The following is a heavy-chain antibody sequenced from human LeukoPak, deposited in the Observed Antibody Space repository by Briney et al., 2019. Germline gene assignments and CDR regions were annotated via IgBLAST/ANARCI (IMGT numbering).Heavy chain of an antibody. CDR3: ARQTYNYYMDV. Sequence: PSETLSLTCTVSGGSISSGSYYWSWIRQPAGKGLEWIGRIYTSGSTIYNPSLKSRVTISLDTSKNQFSLKLSSVTAADTAVYYCARQTYNYYMDVWGKGTTVTISS. V-gene: IGHV4-61*02. CDR2: IYTSGST. CDR1: GGSISSGSYY. J-gene: IGHJ6*03. D-gene: IGHD2-2*02.